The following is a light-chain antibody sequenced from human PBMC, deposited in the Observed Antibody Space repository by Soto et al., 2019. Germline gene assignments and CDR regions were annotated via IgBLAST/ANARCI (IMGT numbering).Light chain of an antibody. J-gene: IGKJ1*01. CDR3: QQYYGAPWA. CDR1: QGINNY. V-gene: IGKV1-27*01. Sequence: DIQMTQSLSSLSASVGDRVTITCRASQGINNYLAWYQQKPGRVPQLLIYGASTFHSGVPSRFSGSGSGTDFTLTISSLQPEDVATYFCQQYYGAPWAFGQGTKVEI. CDR2: GAS.